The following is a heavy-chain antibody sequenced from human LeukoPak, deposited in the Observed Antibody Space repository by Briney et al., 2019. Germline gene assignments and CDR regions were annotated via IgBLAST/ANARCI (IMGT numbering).Heavy chain of an antibody. Sequence: GGSLRLSCEASGVTFSNYGISSYGMNWVRQAPGKGLEWVSYISSSGSTIYYADSVKGRFTISRDNAKNSLYLQMNSLRAEDTAVYYCAELGITMIGGVWGKGTTVTISS. V-gene: IGHV3-48*04. CDR1: GVTFSNYGISSYG. CDR2: ISSSGSTI. D-gene: IGHD3-10*02. CDR3: AELGITMIGGV. J-gene: IGHJ6*04.